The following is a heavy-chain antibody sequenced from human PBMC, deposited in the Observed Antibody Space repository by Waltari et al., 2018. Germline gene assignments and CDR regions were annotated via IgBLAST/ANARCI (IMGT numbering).Heavy chain of an antibody. CDR3: ARSGGGTTSFGVAE. Sequence: QVQLVQSGAEVKKSGASVKVSCKASGYTFTDFFIHWVRQAPGQGLEWIGRINPKGGDTSYAQRFQGRVTMTGDTSISTAYMEVTGLRSDDTAIYYCARSGGGTTSFGVAEWGQGSLVTVSS. V-gene: IGHV1-2*06. D-gene: IGHD3-3*01. CDR1: GYTFTDFF. J-gene: IGHJ4*02. CDR2: INPKGGDT.